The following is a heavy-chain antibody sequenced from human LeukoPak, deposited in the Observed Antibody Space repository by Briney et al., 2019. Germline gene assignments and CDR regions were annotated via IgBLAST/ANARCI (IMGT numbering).Heavy chain of an antibody. CDR1: GYTFTSYD. CDR2: MNPNSGNT. CDR3: ARRPYDSSGYVDY. Sequence: ASVKVSCKASGYTFTSYDINWVRQATGQGLEWMGWMNPNSGNTGYAQKFQDRVTMTRNTSISTAYMELSSLRSEDTAVYYCARRPYDSSGYVDYWGQGTLVTVSS. J-gene: IGHJ4*02. D-gene: IGHD3-22*01. V-gene: IGHV1-8*01.